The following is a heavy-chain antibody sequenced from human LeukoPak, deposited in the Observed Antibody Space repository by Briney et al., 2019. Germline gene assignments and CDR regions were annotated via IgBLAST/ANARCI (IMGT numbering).Heavy chain of an antibody. CDR3: ARDRARWLQLATVDY. D-gene: IGHD5-24*01. CDR2: ISSSGSTI. Sequence: NPGGSLRLSCAASGFTFSDYYMSWIRQAPGKGLEWVSYISSSGSTIYYADSVKGRFTISRDNAKNSLYLQMNSLRAEDTAVYYCARDRARWLQLATVDYWGQGTLVTVSS. V-gene: IGHV3-11*04. CDR1: GFTFSDYY. J-gene: IGHJ4*02.